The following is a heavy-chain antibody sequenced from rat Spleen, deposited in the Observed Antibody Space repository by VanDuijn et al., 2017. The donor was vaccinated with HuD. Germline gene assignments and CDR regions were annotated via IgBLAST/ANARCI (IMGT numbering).Heavy chain of an antibody. CDR2: ISTGGGNT. Sequence: EVQLVESGGGLVQPGRSLKLSCAASGFTFSNYDMAWVRQAPTKGLEWIASISTGGGNTYYRDSVKGRFTISRDNAKNTQYLQMDSLRSEDTATYYCARGSATYYGYKTLDYWGQGVMVTVSS. CDR3: ARGSATYYGYKTLDY. J-gene: IGHJ2*01. D-gene: IGHD1-9*01. V-gene: IGHV5S13*01. CDR1: GFTFSNYD.